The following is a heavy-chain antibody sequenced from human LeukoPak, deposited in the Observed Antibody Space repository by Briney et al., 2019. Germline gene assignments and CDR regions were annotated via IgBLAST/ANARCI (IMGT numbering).Heavy chain of an antibody. V-gene: IGHV4-39*01. CDR1: GGSISSSTYY. D-gene: IGHD4-17*01. Sequence: SETLSLTCTVSGGSISSSTYYWGWIRQPPGKGLEWIGSIYYSGSTYYNPSLKSRVTISVDTSKNQFSLKLSSVTAADTAVYYCARHMTTVTTPMDVWGKGTTVTISS. J-gene: IGHJ6*03. CDR3: ARHMTTVTTPMDV. CDR2: IYYSGST.